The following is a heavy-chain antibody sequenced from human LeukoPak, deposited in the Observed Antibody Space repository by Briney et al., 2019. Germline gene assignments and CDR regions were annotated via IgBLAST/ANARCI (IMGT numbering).Heavy chain of an antibody. D-gene: IGHD1-26*01. CDR3: ARVAESWEFDY. CDR1: GGSISSGGYS. Sequence: SETLSLTCAVSGGSISSGGYSWSWIRQPPGKGLEWIGYIYHSGSTYYNPSLKSRVTISVDRSKNQLSLKLSSVTAADTAVYYCARVAESWEFDYWGQGTLVTVSS. J-gene: IGHJ4*02. CDR2: IYHSGST. V-gene: IGHV4-30-2*01.